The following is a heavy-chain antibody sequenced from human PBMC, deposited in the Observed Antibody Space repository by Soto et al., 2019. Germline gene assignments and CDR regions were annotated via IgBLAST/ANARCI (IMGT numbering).Heavy chain of an antibody. V-gene: IGHV3-30*18. CDR2: ISYDGRNK. D-gene: IGHD5-12*01. CDR3: AKVPQGRYGANTSYYYYGMDV. J-gene: IGHJ6*01. Sequence: SLRLSCSAAGFTVSSYGMHWVREARGKELGWVAVISYDGRNKYYADSVKGRFTISRDNSKSTLYLQLNSLRAEEGAVYYCAKVPQGRYGANTSYYYYGMDVWGQGTTVTVSS. CDR1: GFTVSSYG.